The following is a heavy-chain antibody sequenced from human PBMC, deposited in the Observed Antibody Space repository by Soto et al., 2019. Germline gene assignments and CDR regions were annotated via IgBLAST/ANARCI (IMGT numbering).Heavy chain of an antibody. J-gene: IGHJ5*02. Sequence: ASVKVSCKASGGTFSSYAISWVRQAPGQGLEWMGGVIPIFGTANYAQKFQGRVTITADESTSTAYMELSSLRSEDTVVYYCARVAVTTSWWFDPWGQGTLVTVSS. V-gene: IGHV1-69*13. CDR3: ARVAVTTSWWFDP. D-gene: IGHD4-17*01. CDR1: GGTFSSYA. CDR2: VIPIFGTA.